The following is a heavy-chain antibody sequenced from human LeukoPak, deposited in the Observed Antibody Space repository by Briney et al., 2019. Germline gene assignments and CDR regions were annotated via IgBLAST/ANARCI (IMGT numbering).Heavy chain of an antibody. CDR2: IGNTET. D-gene: IGHD3-10*01. CDR3: AKDAIRGNGIYDAFDI. Sequence: PRGSLRLSCAASGFTFDTYAMSWVRQAPGKGLEWVSTIGNTETYYADSVKGRFTISRDNRQNTVYLQMTSLRAEDTAVYFCAKDAIRGNGIYDAFDIWGQGTRVTVSS. J-gene: IGHJ3*02. V-gene: IGHV3-23*01. CDR1: GFTFDTYA.